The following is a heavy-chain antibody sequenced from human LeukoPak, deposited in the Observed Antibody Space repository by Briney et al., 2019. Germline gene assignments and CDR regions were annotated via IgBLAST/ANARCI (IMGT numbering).Heavy chain of an antibody. D-gene: IGHD2-21*02. CDR2: ISSSSSYT. V-gene: IGHV3-11*05. Sequence: PGGSLRLSCAASGFTFSDYDMSWIRQAPGKGLEWVSYISSSSSYTNYADSVKGRFTISRDNDQNSLYLQMNSLRAEDTAVYYCARAPIVVVTAIRPSWFDPWGQGTLVTVSS. CDR3: ARAPIVVVTAIRPSWFDP. J-gene: IGHJ5*02. CDR1: GFTFSDYD.